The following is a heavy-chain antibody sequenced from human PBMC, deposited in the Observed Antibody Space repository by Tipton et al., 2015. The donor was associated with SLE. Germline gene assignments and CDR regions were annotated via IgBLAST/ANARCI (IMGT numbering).Heavy chain of an antibody. CDR2: ISSSSGYK. V-gene: IGHV3-21*01. D-gene: IGHD5-24*01. Sequence: SLRLSCAASGFTFSSYSMNWVRQAPGKGLEWVSSISSSSGYKYYADSVKGRFTISRDNAKNSLYLQMNSLRGEDTAVYYCARGVPSRDGYSWGQGTLVTVSS. CDR1: GFTFSSYS. CDR3: ARGVPSRDGYS. J-gene: IGHJ4*02.